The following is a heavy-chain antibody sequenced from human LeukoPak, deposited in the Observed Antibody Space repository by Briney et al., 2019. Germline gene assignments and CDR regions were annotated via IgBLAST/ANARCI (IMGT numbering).Heavy chain of an antibody. J-gene: IGHJ4*02. D-gene: IGHD5-12*01. Sequence: PGGSLRLSCAASGFTFSSYWMHWVRQAPGKGLVWVSRINSDGSSTSYADSVKGRFTVSRDNAQNSLYLQMRSLRNEDTAVYHCARGRGYSAYDFDYWGQGTLVTVSS. CDR3: ARGRGYSAYDFDY. V-gene: IGHV3-74*01. CDR2: INSDGSST. CDR1: GFTFSSYW.